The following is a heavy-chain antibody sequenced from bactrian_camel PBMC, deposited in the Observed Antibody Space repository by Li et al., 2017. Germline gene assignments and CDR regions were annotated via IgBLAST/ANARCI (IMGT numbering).Heavy chain of an antibody. CDR2: FDRDGTT. CDR3: AYDLISCGLDTPGELDY. D-gene: IGHD2*01. Sequence: HVQLVESGGGSVQAGGSLSLACEVSGWPYTAACMGWFRQAPGKDREAVAIFDRDGTTNYADTAKGRFTISQDNAKITLTLQMNNVKPEDTGMYYCAYDLISCGLDTPGELDYWGQGTQVTVS. V-gene: IGHV3S57*01. J-gene: IGHJ4*01. CDR1: GWPYTAAC.